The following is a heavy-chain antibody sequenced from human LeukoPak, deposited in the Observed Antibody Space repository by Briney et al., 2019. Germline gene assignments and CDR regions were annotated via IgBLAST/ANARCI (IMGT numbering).Heavy chain of an antibody. J-gene: IGHJ5*02. V-gene: IGHV3-23*01. CDR2: ISGGGGST. Sequence: GGSLRLSCAASGFTFSSYAMSWVRQAPGKGLEWVSSISGGGGSTYYGDSVKGRFTISRDNSKNTLYLQMYSLGAEDTAVYYCARLPVAINGYFDPWGQGTLVTVSS. CDR3: ARLPVAINGYFDP. D-gene: IGHD2-2*01. CDR1: GFTFSSYA.